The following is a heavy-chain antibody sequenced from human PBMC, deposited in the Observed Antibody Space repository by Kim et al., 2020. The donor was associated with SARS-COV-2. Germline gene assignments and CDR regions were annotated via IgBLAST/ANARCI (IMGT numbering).Heavy chain of an antibody. Sequence: SVKVSCKASGVTFSRLAMSWMRQAPGQGLEWMGGIIPFFGTTNYAQKFQGRVTFTADERTNTVYMELSRLRSDDTAVYYCARDRGDFGRYNWFDPWGQGTLVTVSS. J-gene: IGHJ5*02. V-gene: IGHV1-69*13. CDR2: IIPFFGTT. CDR3: ARDRGDFGRYNWFDP. D-gene: IGHD2-21*02. CDR1: GVTFSRLA.